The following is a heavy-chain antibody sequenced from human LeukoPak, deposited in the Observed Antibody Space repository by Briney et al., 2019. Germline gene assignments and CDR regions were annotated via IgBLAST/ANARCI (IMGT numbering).Heavy chain of an antibody. J-gene: IGHJ5*02. CDR1: GFTFGDYA. Sequence: GGSLRLSCTASGFTFGDYAMSWFRQAQGKGLEWVGFIRSKAYGGTTEYAASVKGRFTISRDDSKSIAYLQMNSLKTEDTAVYYCTRDSSSWYYNWFDPWGQGTLVTVSS. CDR2: IRSKAYGGTT. D-gene: IGHD6-13*01. CDR3: TRDSSSWYYNWFDP. V-gene: IGHV3-49*03.